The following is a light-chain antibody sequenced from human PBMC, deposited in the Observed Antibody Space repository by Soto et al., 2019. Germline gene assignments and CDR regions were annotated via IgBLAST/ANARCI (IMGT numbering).Light chain of an antibody. CDR2: GAS. CDR3: QQYNNWPRIT. J-gene: IGKJ5*01. CDR1: QSVSNF. V-gene: IGKV3-15*01. Sequence: EIVMTQSPATLSVSPGERATLSCRASQSVSNFLTWYQQKPGQAPRLLIYGASTRPTGIPDRFSGSGSGTEFTLTISSLQSEDFAVYYCQQYNNWPRITFGQGTRLEIK.